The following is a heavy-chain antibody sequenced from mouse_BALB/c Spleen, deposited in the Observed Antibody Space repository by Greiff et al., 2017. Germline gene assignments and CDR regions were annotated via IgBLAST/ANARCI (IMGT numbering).Heavy chain of an antibody. CDR2: IDPSDSYT. CDR1: GYTFTSYW. J-gene: IGHJ4*01. CDR3: ARSGRYAMDY. V-gene: IGHV1-69*02. D-gene: IGHD2-14*01. Sequence: VQLQQPGAELVKPGASVKLSCKASGYTFTSYWMHWVKQRPGQGLEWIGEIDPSDSYTNYNQKFKGKATLTVDKSSSTAYMQLSSLTSEDSAVYYCARSGRYAMDYWGQGTSVTVSS.